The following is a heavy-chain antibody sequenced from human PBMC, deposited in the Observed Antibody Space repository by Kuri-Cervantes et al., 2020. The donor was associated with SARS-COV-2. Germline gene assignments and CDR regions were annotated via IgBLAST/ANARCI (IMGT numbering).Heavy chain of an antibody. D-gene: IGHD6-13*01. Sequence: SETLSLTCTVSGGSISSYYWSWIRQPPGKGLEWIGYIYYSGSTNYNPSLKSRVTISVDTSKNQFSLKLSSVIAADTAVYYCARDHGSFRITAAGIDAFDIWGQGTMVTVSS. CDR1: GGSISSYY. CDR3: ARDHGSFRITAAGIDAFDI. V-gene: IGHV4-59*01. CDR2: IYYSGST. J-gene: IGHJ3*02.